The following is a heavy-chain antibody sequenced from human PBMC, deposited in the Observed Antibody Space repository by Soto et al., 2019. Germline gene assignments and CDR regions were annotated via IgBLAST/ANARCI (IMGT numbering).Heavy chain of an antibody. Sequence: ASVKVSCKASGYTFTGYYMHWGRQAPGQGLEWMGWINPNSGGTNYAQKFQGWVTMTRDTSISTAYMELSRLRSDDTAVYYCAILGNAEGNFFDYWGQGTLVTVSS. V-gene: IGHV1-2*04. J-gene: IGHJ4*02. CDR3: AILGNAEGNFFDY. CDR2: INPNSGGT. CDR1: GYTFTGYY.